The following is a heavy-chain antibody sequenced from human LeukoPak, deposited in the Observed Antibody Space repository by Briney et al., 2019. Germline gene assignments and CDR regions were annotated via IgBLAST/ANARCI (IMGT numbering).Heavy chain of an antibody. Sequence: GGSLRLSCAASGFTFDDYAMHWVRQAPGNGLEWVSLISWDGGSTYYADSVKGRFTISRDNSKNSLYLQMNSLRAEDTALYYCAKADCSGGSCLFDYWGQGTLVTVPS. CDR2: ISWDGGST. V-gene: IGHV3-43D*03. J-gene: IGHJ4*02. CDR3: AKADCSGGSCLFDY. CDR1: GFTFDDYA. D-gene: IGHD2-15*01.